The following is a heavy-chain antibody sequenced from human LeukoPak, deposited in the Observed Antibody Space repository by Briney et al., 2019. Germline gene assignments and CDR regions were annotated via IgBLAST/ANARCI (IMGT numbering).Heavy chain of an antibody. D-gene: IGHD4/OR15-4a*01. J-gene: IGHJ1*01. CDR3: AKVMRGANSEYFQH. V-gene: IGHV3-74*01. CDR2: INTDGSST. CDR1: GFTFSSYW. Sequence: GGSLRLSCAASGFTFSSYWMHCVRQAPGKGLAWVSRINTDGSSTSYADSVKGRFTISRDNAKNTLYLQMNSLRAEDTAVYYCAKVMRGANSEYFQHWGQGTLVTVSS.